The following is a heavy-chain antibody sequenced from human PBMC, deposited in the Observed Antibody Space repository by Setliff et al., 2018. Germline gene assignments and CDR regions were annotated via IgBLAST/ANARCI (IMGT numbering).Heavy chain of an antibody. D-gene: IGHD4-4*01. Sequence: LRLSCAASGFTFTNYWINWVRQAPGKGLEWVANIKQDESEKHYVGSVKGRFTISRDNAKRSLYLQMNSLRVEDTALYYCAKDSFSKGDYWGQGTVVTVSS. V-gene: IGHV3-7*03. J-gene: IGHJ4*02. CDR3: AKDSFSKGDY. CDR2: IKQDESEK. CDR1: GFTFTNYW.